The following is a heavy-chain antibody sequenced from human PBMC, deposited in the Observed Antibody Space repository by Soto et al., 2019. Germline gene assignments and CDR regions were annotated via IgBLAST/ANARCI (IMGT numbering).Heavy chain of an antibody. J-gene: IGHJ2*01. D-gene: IGHD4-17*01. V-gene: IGHV3-33*01. CDR1: GFTFSSYG. Sequence: QVQLVESGGGVVQPGRSLRLSCAASGFTFSSYGMHWVRQAPGKGLEWVAVIWYDGSNKYYADSVKGRFTISRDNSKNTVYLQMISLRAEDTAVYYCARDNSDYGGNHFWYFDLWGRGTLVTVSS. CDR2: IWYDGSNK. CDR3: ARDNSDYGGNHFWYFDL.